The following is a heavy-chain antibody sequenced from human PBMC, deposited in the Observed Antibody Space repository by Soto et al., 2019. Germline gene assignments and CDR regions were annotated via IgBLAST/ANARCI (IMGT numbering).Heavy chain of an antibody. J-gene: IGHJ5*02. CDR2: IYYSGST. CDR3: ARRGPVDYGDYEPALDP. V-gene: IGHV4-59*08. D-gene: IGHD4-17*01. Sequence: SETLSLTCTVSGGSISSYYWSWIRQPPGKGLEWIGYIYYSGSTNYNPSLKSRVTISVDTSKNQFSLKLSSVTAADTAVYYCARRGPVDYGDYEPALDPWGQGTLVTVSS. CDR1: GGSISSYY.